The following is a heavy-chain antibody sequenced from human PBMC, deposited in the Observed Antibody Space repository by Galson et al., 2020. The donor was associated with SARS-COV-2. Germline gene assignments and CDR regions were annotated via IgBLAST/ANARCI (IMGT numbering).Heavy chain of an antibody. CDR2: INPIGGGT. CDR1: GYIFTKYY. D-gene: IGHD3-22*01. CDR3: VRDSHTSGYDDGDY. J-gene: IGHJ4*02. Sequence: ASVKVSCKTSGYIFTKYYMHWVRQAPGQGLEWMGRINPIGGGTKYAQKFQGRVTLTRDTSINTAYMELTRLASDDTAVYYCVRDSHTSGYDDGDYWGQGTLVAVSS. V-gene: IGHV1-2*06.